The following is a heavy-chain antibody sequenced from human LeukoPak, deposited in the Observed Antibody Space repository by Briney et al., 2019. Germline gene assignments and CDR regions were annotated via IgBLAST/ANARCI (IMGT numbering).Heavy chain of an antibody. J-gene: IGHJ6*02. V-gene: IGHV3-13*01. CDR3: AKGLRREWFRPYYYYGMDV. Sequence: GGSLRLSCAASGFTFSSYDMHWVRQAPGKGLERVSAIGTAGDTYYPGSVKGRFTISRENAKNSLYLQMNSLRAGDTAVYYCAKGLRREWFRPYYYYGMDVWGQGTTVTVSS. CDR1: GFTFSSYD. D-gene: IGHD3-3*01. CDR2: IGTAGDT.